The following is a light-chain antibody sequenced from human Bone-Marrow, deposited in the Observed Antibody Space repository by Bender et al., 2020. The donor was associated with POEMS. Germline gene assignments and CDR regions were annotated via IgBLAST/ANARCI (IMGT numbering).Light chain of an antibody. CDR2: KDS. V-gene: IGLV3-25*03. J-gene: IGLJ2*01. CDR1: NFGRKN. CDR3: QSGDSSGTYVV. Sequence: SYVLTQPPSVSAAPEETARITCGGVNFGRKNGQWYQQKPGKAPGLGIYKDSERPSGIPERFSGSSSGTTVMLTISGVQAEDEADYYCQSGDSSGTYVVFGGGTKLTVL.